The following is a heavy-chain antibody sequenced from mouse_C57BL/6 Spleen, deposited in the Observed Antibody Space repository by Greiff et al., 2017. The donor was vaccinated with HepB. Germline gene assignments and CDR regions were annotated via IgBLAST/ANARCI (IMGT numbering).Heavy chain of an antibody. J-gene: IGHJ3*01. CDR2: IDPSDSYT. V-gene: IGHV1-59*01. Sequence: QVQLQQPGAELVRPGTSVKLSCKASGYTFTSYWMHWVKQRPGQGLEWIGVIDPSDSYTNYNQKFKGKATLTVDTSSSTAYMQLSSLTSEDSAVYYCARGHGNSFAYWGQGTLVTVSA. CDR3: ARGHGNSFAY. D-gene: IGHD2-1*01. CDR1: GYTFTSYW.